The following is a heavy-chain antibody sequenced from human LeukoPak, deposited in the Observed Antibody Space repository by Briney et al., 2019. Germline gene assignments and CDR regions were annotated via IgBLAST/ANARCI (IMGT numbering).Heavy chain of an antibody. Sequence: SETLSLTCTVSGGSISSYYWSWIRQPPGKGLEWIGYIYYSGSTNYNPSLKSRVTISVDTSKNQFSLKLSSVTAADTAVYYCASQNYYDSSGYFYFQHWGQGTLVTVSS. CDR1: GGSISSYY. CDR2: IYYSGST. J-gene: IGHJ1*01. D-gene: IGHD3-22*01. V-gene: IGHV4-59*01. CDR3: ASQNYYDSSGYFYFQH.